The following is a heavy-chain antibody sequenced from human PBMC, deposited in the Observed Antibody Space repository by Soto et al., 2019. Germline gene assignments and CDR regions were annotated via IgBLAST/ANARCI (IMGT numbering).Heavy chain of an antibody. CDR3: ARRGLFESGGIDY. J-gene: IGHJ4*02. Sequence: EVQLVESGGGLVQPGGSLRLSCAASGFTFTSYSMNWVRQAPGKGLEWVSYISSSTTIIYYADSVKGRFTISRDNVRNSLYLQINSLRGEDTAVYYCARRGLFESGGIDYWGQGTLVTVSS. CDR2: ISSSTTII. D-gene: IGHD3-10*01. CDR1: GFTFTSYS. V-gene: IGHV3-48*01.